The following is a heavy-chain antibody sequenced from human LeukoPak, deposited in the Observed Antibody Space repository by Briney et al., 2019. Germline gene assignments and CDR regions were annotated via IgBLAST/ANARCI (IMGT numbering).Heavy chain of an antibody. V-gene: IGHV3-23*01. D-gene: IGHD4-17*01. CDR1: GFTFSTFA. CDR3: AREKDYGDPGVDY. CDR2: IFPSGGEI. J-gene: IGHJ4*02. Sequence: PGGSLRLSCEASGFTFSTFAMIWVRQPPGKGLEWVSSIFPSGGEIHYADSVRGRFTISRDNAKNTLYLQMNSLRAEDTAVYYCAREKDYGDPGVDYWGQGTLVTVSS.